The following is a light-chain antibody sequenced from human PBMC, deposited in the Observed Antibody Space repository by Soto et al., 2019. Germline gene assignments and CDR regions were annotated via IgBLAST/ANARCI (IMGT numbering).Light chain of an antibody. Sequence: DISMTQYPSSLFGSVGDRVTITYRASQTISRWLAWYQQTPGKAPKLLICNASTLKRGVPSMFSGSGSGTYFTLTSSSLQPEHFATYYCQQSDSTGVFGPGTKVD. CDR1: QTISRW. CDR3: QQSDSTGV. CDR2: NAS. J-gene: IGKJ3*01. V-gene: IGKV1-5*03.